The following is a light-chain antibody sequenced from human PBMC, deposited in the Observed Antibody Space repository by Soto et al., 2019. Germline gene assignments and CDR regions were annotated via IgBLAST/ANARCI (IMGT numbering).Light chain of an antibody. V-gene: IGKV1-39*01. CDR1: QSISSY. CDR3: QQSYSTPRT. Sequence: DIQMTQSPSSLSASVGDRVTITCRVSQSISSYLNWYQQKPGKAPNLLIYAASSLQSGVPSRFSGSGSGTDFTLTISSLQPEDFATYYCQQSYSTPRTFGQGTKVEIK. J-gene: IGKJ1*01. CDR2: AAS.